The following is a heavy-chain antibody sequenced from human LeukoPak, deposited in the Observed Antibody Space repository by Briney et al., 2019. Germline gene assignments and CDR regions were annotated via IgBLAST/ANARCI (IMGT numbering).Heavy chain of an antibody. CDR1: GFNFANYA. CDR3: AKVVLNNDNSGYSGFDY. D-gene: IGHD3-22*01. J-gene: IGHJ4*01. Sequence: GRSLRLSCAASGFNFANYAVTWVRQAPGKGLKWVSSIRGGDTYYADSVKGRFTISRDNSKNTLYLQMNSLKADDTALYYCAKVVLNNDNSGYSGFDYWGQGTLVTVSS. V-gene: IGHV3-23*01. CDR2: IRGGDT.